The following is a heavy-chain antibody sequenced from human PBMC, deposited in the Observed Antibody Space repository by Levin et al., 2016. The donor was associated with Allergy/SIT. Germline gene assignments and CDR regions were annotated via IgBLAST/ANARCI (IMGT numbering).Heavy chain of an antibody. V-gene: IGHV1-46*01. J-gene: IGHJ4*02. CDR1: GYTFTSYY. CDR3: ARGGLSGSSGPEY. D-gene: IGHD1-26*01. Sequence: ASVKVSCKASGYTFTSYYMHWVRQAPGQGLEWMGIINPSGGSTSYAQKFQGRVTMTRDTSTSTVYMELRSLTSDDTAMYYCARGGLSGSSGPEYWGQGTLVTVSS. CDR2: INPSGGST.